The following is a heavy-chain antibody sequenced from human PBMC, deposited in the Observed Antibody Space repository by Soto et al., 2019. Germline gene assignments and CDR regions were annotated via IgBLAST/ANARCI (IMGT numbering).Heavy chain of an antibody. Sequence: EVQLLESGGGLVQPGGSLRLSCAASGFTFSSYAMSWVRQAPGKGLEWVSAISGSGGSTYYADSVKGRFTISRDNSKNTLYLQMNSLRAEDTAVYYCAKDRWSERGIVGAFDIWGQGTMVTVSS. CDR2: ISGSGGST. CDR3: AKDRWSERGIVGAFDI. CDR1: GFTFSSYA. V-gene: IGHV3-23*01. D-gene: IGHD1-1*01. J-gene: IGHJ3*02.